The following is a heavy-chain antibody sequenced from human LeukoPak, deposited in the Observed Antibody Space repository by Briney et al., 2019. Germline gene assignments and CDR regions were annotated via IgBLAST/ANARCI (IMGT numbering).Heavy chain of an antibody. Sequence: PSETLSLTCTASGGSISSYYWSWIRQPPGKGLEWIGNIYYSGGTNYNPSLKSRVTISVDTSKNQFSLNLTSVTAAGTARYYCARQAKYGYYYYGLDVWGQGTTVTVAS. CDR2: IYYSGGT. CDR3: ARQAKYGYYYYGLDV. CDR1: GGSISSYY. V-gene: IGHV4-59*08. D-gene: IGHD2-8*01. J-gene: IGHJ6*02.